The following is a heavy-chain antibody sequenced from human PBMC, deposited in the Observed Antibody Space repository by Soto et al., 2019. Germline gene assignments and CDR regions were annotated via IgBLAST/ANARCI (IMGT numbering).Heavy chain of an antibody. V-gene: IGHV3-23*01. CDR2: ISGSGGST. J-gene: IGHJ5*02. Sequence: GGSLRLSCAASGFTFSSYAMSWVRQAPGKGLEWVSAISGSGGSTYYADSVKGRFTISRDNSKNTLYLQMNSLRAEDTAVYYCAKDRLAARPGGGAWFDPWGQGTLVTVSS. CDR3: AKDRLAARPGGGAWFDP. D-gene: IGHD6-6*01. CDR1: GFTFSSYA.